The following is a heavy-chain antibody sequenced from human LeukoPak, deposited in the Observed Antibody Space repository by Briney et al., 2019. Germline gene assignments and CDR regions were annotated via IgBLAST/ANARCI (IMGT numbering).Heavy chain of an antibody. V-gene: IGHV1-18*01. CDR1: DYTFINFG. CDR3: ARDHIALAGRVDY. J-gene: IGHJ4*02. Sequence: ASVTVSCRASDYTFINFGISWVRQAPGQGLEWMGWISADNGNTKYARKFQGRVTMTTDTSTSTAYMELRSLRSDDTAVYYCARDHIALAGRVDYWGQGTLVTVSS. CDR2: ISADNGNT. D-gene: IGHD6-19*01.